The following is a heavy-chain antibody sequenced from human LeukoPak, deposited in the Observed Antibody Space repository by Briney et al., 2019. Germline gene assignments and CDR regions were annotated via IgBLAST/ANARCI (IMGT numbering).Heavy chain of an antibody. CDR2: ISATGGNT. D-gene: IGHD6-13*01. Sequence: PGGSLRLSCAASGFTFSSYAMTWVRQAPGKGLEWVSAISATGGNTYYADSVKGRFTMSRDNSKNTLYLQMTSLRAEDTALYYCAKGAWSRRGIAASGDYYYAMDVWGQGTTVTVSS. CDR1: GFTFSSYA. V-gene: IGHV3-23*01. CDR3: AKGAWSRRGIAASGDYYYAMDV. J-gene: IGHJ6*02.